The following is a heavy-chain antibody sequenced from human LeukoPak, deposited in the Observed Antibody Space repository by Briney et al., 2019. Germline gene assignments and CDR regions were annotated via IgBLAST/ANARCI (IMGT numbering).Heavy chain of an antibody. Sequence: SETLSLTWTVSGGSISSDYWSWIRQPAGKGLEWIGRIYTSGSTNYNPSLKSRVTMSVDTSKNQFSLKLSSVTAADTAVYYCARGGKNYDFWSGYYFDDAFDIWGQGTMVTVSS. J-gene: IGHJ3*02. CDR3: ARGGKNYDFWSGYYFDDAFDI. D-gene: IGHD3-3*01. V-gene: IGHV4-4*07. CDR1: GGSISSDY. CDR2: IYTSGST.